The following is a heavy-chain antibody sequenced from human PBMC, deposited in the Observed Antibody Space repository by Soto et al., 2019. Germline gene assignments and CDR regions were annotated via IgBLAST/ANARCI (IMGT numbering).Heavy chain of an antibody. D-gene: IGHD6-19*01. CDR3: AKESSSATTPNY. Sequence: PGGSLRLSCAASGFIFSSNVLSWVRQSPGKGLEWVSAIGGGGSTYYAGSVKGRFTISRDNSKNTLYLQMDSLRAEDTAVYYCAKESSSATTPNYRGQGTAVTGSS. CDR2: IGGGGST. J-gene: IGHJ4*02. CDR1: GFIFSSNV. V-gene: IGHV3-23*01.